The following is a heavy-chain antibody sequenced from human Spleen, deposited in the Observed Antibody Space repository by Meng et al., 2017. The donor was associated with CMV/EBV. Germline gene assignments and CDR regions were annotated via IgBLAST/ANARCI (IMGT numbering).Heavy chain of an antibody. CDR2: IYYSGST. J-gene: IGHJ5*02. V-gene: IGHV4-30-4*08. D-gene: IGHD6-13*01. CDR3: ARQVAQQLVGTNWFDP. CDR1: GGSISSGDYY. Sequence: QGPLQEAGPGLVKPTHTPSLTCTVSGGSISSGDYYWSWIRQPPGKGLEWIGYIYYSGSTYYNPSLKSRVTISVDTSKNQFSLKLSSVTAADTAVYYCARQVAQQLVGTNWFDPWGQGTLVTVSS.